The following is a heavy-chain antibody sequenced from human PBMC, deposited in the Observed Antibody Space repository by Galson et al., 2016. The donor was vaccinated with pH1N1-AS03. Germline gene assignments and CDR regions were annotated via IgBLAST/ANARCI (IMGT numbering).Heavy chain of an antibody. V-gene: IGHV3-15*01. CDR3: TTVFYDSSVGR. J-gene: IGHJ4*02. CDR1: GFTLSNAW. D-gene: IGHD3-22*01. CDR2: IRSKTDGGTT. Sequence: SCAGSGFTLSNAWMSWVRQAPGKGLQWLGRIRSKTDGGTTDYAEPVKGRFTISRDDSKNTLWLQMVSLKTEDTGVYYCTTVFYDSSVGRWGQGTLVTVSS.